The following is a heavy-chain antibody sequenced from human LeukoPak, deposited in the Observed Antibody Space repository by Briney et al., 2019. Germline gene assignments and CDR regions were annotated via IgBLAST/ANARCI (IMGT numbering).Heavy chain of an antibody. CDR1: GGSFSGYY. CDR3: ARTYYYGSGKFDP. D-gene: IGHD3-10*01. V-gene: IGHV4-34*01. J-gene: IGHJ5*02. Sequence: ETLSLTCAVYGGSFSGYYWSWIRQPPGKGLEWIGEINHSGSTNYNPSLKSRVTISVDTSKNQFSLKLSSVTAADTAVYYCARTYYYGSGKFDPWGQGTLVTVSS. CDR2: INHSGST.